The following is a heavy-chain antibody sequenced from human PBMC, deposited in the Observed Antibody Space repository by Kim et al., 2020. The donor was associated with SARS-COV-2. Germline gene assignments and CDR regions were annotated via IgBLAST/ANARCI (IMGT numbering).Heavy chain of an antibody. CDR1: GFTFSSYG. V-gene: IGHV3-30*18. Sequence: GGSLRLSCAASGFTFSSYGMHWVRQAPGKGLEWVAVISYDGSNKYYADSVKGRFTISRDNSKNTLYLQMNSLRAEDTAVYYCAKVGWYCSGGSCSYFDYWGQGTLVTVSS. CDR3: AKVGWYCSGGSCSYFDY. CDR2: ISYDGSNK. J-gene: IGHJ4*02. D-gene: IGHD2-15*01.